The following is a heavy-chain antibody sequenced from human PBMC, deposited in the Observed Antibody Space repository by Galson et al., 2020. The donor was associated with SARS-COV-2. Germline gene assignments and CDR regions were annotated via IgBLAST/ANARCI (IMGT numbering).Heavy chain of an antibody. V-gene: IGHV3-48*01. J-gene: IGHJ6*03. CDR1: GFTFSNYS. D-gene: IGHD6-19*01. CDR2: ISSSSSTI. CDR3: ARATRGQLGIAVAGKAPVSYYYYMDV. Sequence: GGSLRLSCAASGFTFSNYSMNWVRQAPGKGLEWVSYISSSSSTIYYADSVTGRFTTSRDNAKNSLYLQMNSLRAEDTAVYYCARATRGQLGIAVAGKAPVSYYYYMDVWGKGTTVTVSS.